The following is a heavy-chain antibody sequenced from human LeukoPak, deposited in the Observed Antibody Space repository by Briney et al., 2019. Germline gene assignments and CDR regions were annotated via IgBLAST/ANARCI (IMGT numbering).Heavy chain of an antibody. V-gene: IGHV6-1*01. CDR1: GDSVSSNTAA. J-gene: IGHJ6*03. CDR2: TYYRSKWYN. Sequence: SQTLSLTCAISGDSVSSNTAAWNWIRQSPSRGLEWLGRTYYRSKWYNDYAVSVKSRITINPDTSKNQFSLQLNSVTPEDTAVYYCARGAYYDFWSGHYYYYYYMDVWGKGTTVTVSS. CDR3: ARGAYYDFWSGHYYYYYYMDV. D-gene: IGHD3-3*01.